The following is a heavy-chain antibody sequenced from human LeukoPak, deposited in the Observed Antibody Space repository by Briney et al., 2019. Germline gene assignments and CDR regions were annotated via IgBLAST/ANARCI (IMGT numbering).Heavy chain of an antibody. V-gene: IGHV1-3*01. Sequence: GASVKVSFKASGYTFTSYAMHWVRQAPGQRREWMGWINAGNGNTKYSQKFQGRVTITRDTSASTAYMELSSLRSEDTAVYYCARGGRRYFDYFDYWGQGTPVTVSS. CDR2: INAGNGNT. D-gene: IGHD3-9*01. CDR1: GYTFTSYA. J-gene: IGHJ4*02. CDR3: ARGGRRYFDYFDY.